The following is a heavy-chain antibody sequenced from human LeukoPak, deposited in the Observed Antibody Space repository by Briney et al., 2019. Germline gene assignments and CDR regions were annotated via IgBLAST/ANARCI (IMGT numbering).Heavy chain of an antibody. CDR1: GFTFDDYG. CDR3: ARRGGQYYDFWSGPPETHYYYYMDV. D-gene: IGHD3-3*01. CDR2: INWIGGST. V-gene: IGHV3-20*04. J-gene: IGHJ6*03. Sequence: GGSLRLSCAASGFTFDDYGMSWVRHAPGKGLEWVSGINWIGGSTGYADSVKGRFTISRDNAKNSLYLQMNSLRAEDTALYYCARRGGQYYDFWSGPPETHYYYYMDVWGKGTTVTVSS.